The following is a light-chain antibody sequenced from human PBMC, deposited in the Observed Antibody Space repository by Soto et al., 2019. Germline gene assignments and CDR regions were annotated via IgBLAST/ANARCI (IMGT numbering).Light chain of an antibody. Sequence: DIQMTQSPSSLSASVGDRVTITCRASQGISNDLNWYQQKPGKAPKPLIYAASSLQGGVPSRFSGSGSETEFTLTISDLQPEDFATYYCLQHYSHPPWTCGQGTNVEIK. CDR1: QGISND. V-gene: IGKV1-17*02. J-gene: IGKJ1*01. CDR3: LQHYSHPPWT. CDR2: AAS.